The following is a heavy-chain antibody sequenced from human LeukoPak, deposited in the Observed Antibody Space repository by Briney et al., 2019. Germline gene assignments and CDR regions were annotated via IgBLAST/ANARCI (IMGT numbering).Heavy chain of an antibody. CDR2: INHSGST. V-gene: IGHV4-34*01. CDR3: ARAITGPVDY. Sequence: SETLSLTCAVYGGSFRGYYWSWIRQPPGKGLEWIGEINHSGSTNYNPSLKSRVTISVDTSKNQFSLKLSSVTAADTAVYYCARAITGPVDYWGQGTLVTVSS. D-gene: IGHD3-10*01. J-gene: IGHJ4*02. CDR1: GGSFRGYY.